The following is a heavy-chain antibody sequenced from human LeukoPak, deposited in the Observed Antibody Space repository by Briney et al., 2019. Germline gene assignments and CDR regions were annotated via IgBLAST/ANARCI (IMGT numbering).Heavy chain of an antibody. D-gene: IGHD3-16*01. J-gene: IGHJ4*02. V-gene: IGHV3-53*01. Sequence: GGSLRLSCAASGFTVSSNYMSWVRQAPGKGLEWVSVIYSADNTYYADSVKGRFTISRDNSKNTLYLQMNSLRAEDTAVYYCAKVMITFGGVRGYFDYWGQGTLVTVSS. CDR2: IYSADNT. CDR3: AKVMITFGGVRGYFDY. CDR1: GFTVSSNY.